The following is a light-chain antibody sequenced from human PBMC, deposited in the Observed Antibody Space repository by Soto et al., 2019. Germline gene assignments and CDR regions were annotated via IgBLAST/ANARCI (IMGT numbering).Light chain of an antibody. Sequence: QSALTQPASVSGSPGQSITISCAGTSSDVGGYNYVSWYQQHPGKAPKLMIYDVSIRPSGVSNRFSASKSSNTASLTISGLLAEDEADYYCSSYISANTPVVFGGGTKVTVL. J-gene: IGLJ2*01. CDR3: SSYISANTPVV. V-gene: IGLV2-14*01. CDR2: DVS. CDR1: SSDVGGYNY.